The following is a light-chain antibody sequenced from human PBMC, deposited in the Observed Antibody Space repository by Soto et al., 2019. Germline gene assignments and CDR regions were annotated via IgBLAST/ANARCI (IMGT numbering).Light chain of an antibody. CDR3: HAWDSNTVV. CDR1: NIGSKS. Sequence: YELTQPLSVSVALGQTARITCGGHNIGSKSVHWYQQRPGQAPVLIIYRDTNRPSGIPERFSGSNSGNTATLTLSRAQVGDEADYFCHAWDSNTVVFGGGTKLTVL. CDR2: RDT. J-gene: IGLJ2*01. V-gene: IGLV3-9*01.